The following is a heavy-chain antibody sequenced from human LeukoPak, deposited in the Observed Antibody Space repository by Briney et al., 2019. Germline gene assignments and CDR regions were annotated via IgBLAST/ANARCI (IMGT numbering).Heavy chain of an antibody. J-gene: IGHJ6*03. CDR2: IFHSGST. D-gene: IGHD6-13*01. Sequence: SETLSLTCTVSGYSISSGYYWGWIRQPPGKGLEWIGSIFHSGSTYYNPSLKSRVTISLDTSKNQFSLKLSSVTAADTAVYYCARAYSSSWYSPSSYYYYYMDVWGKGTTVTVSS. CDR1: GYSISSGYY. V-gene: IGHV4-38-2*02. CDR3: ARAYSSSWYSPSSYYYYYMDV.